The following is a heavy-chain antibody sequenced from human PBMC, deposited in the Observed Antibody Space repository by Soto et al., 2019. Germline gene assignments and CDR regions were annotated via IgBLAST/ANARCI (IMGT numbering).Heavy chain of an antibody. CDR2: IIPNSGGT. V-gene: IGHV1-2*02. Sequence: ASVKVSCKASGGTFSSYAISWVRQAPGQGLEWMGGIIPNSGGTNYAQKFQGRVTMTRDTSISTAYMELSRLRSDDTAVYYCARGGSIAAKYYYYYGMDVWGQGTTVTVSS. CDR1: GGTFSSYA. CDR3: ARGGSIAAKYYYYYGMDV. D-gene: IGHD6-13*01. J-gene: IGHJ6*02.